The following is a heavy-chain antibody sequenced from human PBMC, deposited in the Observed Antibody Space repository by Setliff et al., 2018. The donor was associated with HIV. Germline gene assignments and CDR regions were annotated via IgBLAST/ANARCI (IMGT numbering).Heavy chain of an antibody. CDR3: GRLSDTAMASFDS. V-gene: IGHV4-4*08. D-gene: IGHD5-18*01. CDR2: IYTSGTT. J-gene: IGHJ4*02. CDR1: GGSFSGYY. Sequence: SETLSLTCAVYGGSFSGYYWSWIRQPPGKGLEWIGHIYTSGTTDYNPSLKSRVTISLDTSKNQFSLKLSSVTAADTAVYYCGRLSDTAMASFDSWGQGTLVTVSS.